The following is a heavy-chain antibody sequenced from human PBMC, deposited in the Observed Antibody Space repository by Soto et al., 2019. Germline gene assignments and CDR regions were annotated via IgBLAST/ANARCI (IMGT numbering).Heavy chain of an antibody. CDR3: AREGNLGRWIQPPDS. D-gene: IGHD2-2*03. CDR2: INPNSGGT. J-gene: IGHJ4*02. V-gene: IGHV1-2*04. CDR1: GYTFTGYY. Sequence: ASVKVSCKASGYTFTGYYMHWVRQAPGQGLEWMGWINPNSGGTNYAQKFQGWVTMTRDTSKNHFSLKLISVTTADTAVYFCAREGNLGRWIQPPDSWGQGTLVTVSS.